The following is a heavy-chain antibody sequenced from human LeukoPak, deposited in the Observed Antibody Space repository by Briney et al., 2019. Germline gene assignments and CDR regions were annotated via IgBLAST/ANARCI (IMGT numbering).Heavy chain of an antibody. CDR2: INHSGST. V-gene: IGHV4-34*01. J-gene: IGHJ6*02. CDR1: GGSFSGYY. Sequence: RSSETLSLTCAVYGGSFSGYYWSWIRQPPGKGLEWIGEINHSGSTNYNPSLKSRVTISVDTSKNQFSLKLSSVTAADTAVYYCARGRYCSSTSCYGFEVYGMDVWGQGTTVTVSS. CDR3: ARGRYCSSTSCYGFEVYGMDV. D-gene: IGHD2-2*01.